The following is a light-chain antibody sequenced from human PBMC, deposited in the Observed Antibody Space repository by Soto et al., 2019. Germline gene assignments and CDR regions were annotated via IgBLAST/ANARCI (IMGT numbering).Light chain of an antibody. V-gene: IGKV3-20*01. J-gene: IGKJ1*01. CDR1: QSLSSSY. CDR2: GPG. Sequence: VLTQSPGTLSLSPGESATLSCRASQSLSSSYLAWYQQKPGQAPRLLLYGPGTRATGIPDRFSASESGTDFTLSSRTLEPGVSALYYCQHFDRSPPWTFGQGTKVEIK. CDR3: QHFDRSPPWT.